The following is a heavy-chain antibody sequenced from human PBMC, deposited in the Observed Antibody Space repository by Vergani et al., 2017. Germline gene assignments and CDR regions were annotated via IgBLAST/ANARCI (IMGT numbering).Heavy chain of an antibody. CDR2: IYYSGST. V-gene: IGHV4-59*08. J-gene: IGHJ5*02. CDR1: GGSISSYY. D-gene: IGHD5-12*01. CDR3: SRRATSGFDP. Sequence: QVQLQESGPGLVKPSETLSLTCTVSGGSISSYYWSWIRQPTGKGLEWIGYIYYSGSTNYNPSLKSRVTISVDTSKNQFSLKLSSVTAADTAVYYCSRRATSGFDPWGQGTLVTVSS.